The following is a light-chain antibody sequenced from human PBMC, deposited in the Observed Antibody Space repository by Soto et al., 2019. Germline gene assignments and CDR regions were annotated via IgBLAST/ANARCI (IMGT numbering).Light chain of an antibody. V-gene: IGLV2-8*01. J-gene: IGLJ2*01. CDR2: EVS. Sequence: QSALTQSPSASGSPGQSVTISCTGTSSDVGGYKYVSWYQQHPGKAPKLMIYEVSKRPSGVPDRFSGSKSGNTASLTVSGLQAEDEADYYCSSYAGSNNFVVFGGGTQLTVL. CDR1: SSDVGGYKY. CDR3: SSYAGSNNFVV.